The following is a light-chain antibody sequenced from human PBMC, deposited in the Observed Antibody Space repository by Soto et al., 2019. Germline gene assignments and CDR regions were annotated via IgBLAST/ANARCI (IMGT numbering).Light chain of an antibody. CDR3: QQSYSTWT. CDR2: AAS. Sequence: DIPMTQSPSSLSASVGDRVTITCRASQSVGNFLNWYQQKPGMPPEYLIYAASNLQSGVPSRFSGSGSGTDFTLTISDLQPEDFATYYCQQSYSTWTFGQGTKVEIK. CDR1: QSVGNF. V-gene: IGKV1-39*01. J-gene: IGKJ1*01.